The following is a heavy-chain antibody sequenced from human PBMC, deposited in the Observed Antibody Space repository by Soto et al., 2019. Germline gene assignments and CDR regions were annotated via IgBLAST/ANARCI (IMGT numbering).Heavy chain of an antibody. V-gene: IGHV5-51*01. J-gene: IGHJ4*02. CDR1: GYSFTSYW. Sequence: GGSLKISCKGSGYSFTSYWIGWVRQMPGKGLEWVGIIYPGYSDTRYSPSFQGQVNISADKSISTAYLQRSSLNASDTAMYYCAGGYYDSSGPFDYWGQGTLVTVSS. CDR2: IYPGYSDT. CDR3: AGGYYDSSGPFDY. D-gene: IGHD3-22*01.